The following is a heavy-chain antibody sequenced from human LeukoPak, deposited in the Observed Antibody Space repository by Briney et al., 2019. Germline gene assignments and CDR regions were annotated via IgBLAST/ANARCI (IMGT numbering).Heavy chain of an antibody. J-gene: IGHJ4*02. D-gene: IGHD1-20*01. Sequence: GGSLRLSCAASGFTFSNYMMHWVRQAPGKGLVWVSRIESDGITITYADSVKGRFTISRDNAKNTLYLQMNSLRAEDTAVYYCLRDLNWSLDQWGQGTLVTVSS. CDR1: GFTFSNYM. CDR3: LRDLNWSLDQ. CDR2: IESDGITI. V-gene: IGHV3-74*01.